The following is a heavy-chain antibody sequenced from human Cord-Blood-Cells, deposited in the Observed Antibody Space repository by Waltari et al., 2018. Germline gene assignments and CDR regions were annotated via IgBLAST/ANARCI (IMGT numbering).Heavy chain of an antibody. D-gene: IGHD2-2*01. CDR3: ARVQRGIVVVPAAIDY. Sequence: QVQLVQSGAEVKKPGASVKVSCKPSGYTFTSYGTSWVRQAPGQGLEWMGWISAYNGNTNYAQKLQGRVTMTTDTSTSTAYMELRSLRSDDTAVYYCARVQRGIVVVPAAIDYWGQGTLVTVSS. V-gene: IGHV1-18*01. CDR1: GYTFTSYG. CDR2: ISAYNGNT. J-gene: IGHJ4*02.